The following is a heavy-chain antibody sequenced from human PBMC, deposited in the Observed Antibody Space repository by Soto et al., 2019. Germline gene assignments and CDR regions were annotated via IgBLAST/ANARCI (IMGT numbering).Heavy chain of an antibody. J-gene: IGHJ5*02. CDR1: GGCISSYS. D-gene: IGHD6-13*01. V-gene: IGHV4-4*07. Sequence: LSLTCTVSGGCISSYSWSWIRQPAGRGLERIGRIYSSGSTNYNPSLKSRVTMPVDTSKNQFSLKLSSVTAADTAVYYCASETAAEGPNWFDPRGQGSPVTVSS. CDR2: IYSSGST. CDR3: ASETAAEGPNWFDP.